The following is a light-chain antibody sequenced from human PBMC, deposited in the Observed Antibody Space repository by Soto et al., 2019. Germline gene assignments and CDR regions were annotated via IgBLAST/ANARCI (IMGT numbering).Light chain of an antibody. CDR1: QHIVNY. V-gene: IGKV1-33*01. CDR3: QQSVNLPT. CDR2: AAS. J-gene: IGKJ4*01. Sequence: DIQMTQSPSSLSASVGDRVTITCQASQHIVNYLNWYQQKPGKAPKLLIYAASNLETGVPSRFSGSGSGTHFTFTSSSLQPEDVATYYCQQSVNLPTFGGGTKVEMK.